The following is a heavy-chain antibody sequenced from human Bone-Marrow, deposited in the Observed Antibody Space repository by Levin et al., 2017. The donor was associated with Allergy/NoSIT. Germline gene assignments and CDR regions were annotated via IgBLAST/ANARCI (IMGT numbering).Heavy chain of an antibody. J-gene: IGHJ4*02. CDR3: ASDSSGLVLWGFADF. CDR1: GFTLGSFA. V-gene: IGHV3-30-3*01. CDR2: ISYDGSNK. Sequence: GGSLRLSCAASGFTLGSFAMHWVRQAPGKGLEWVAVISYDGSNKYYAVSVKGRFTISRDNSKNTLYLQMNSLRVEDTAVYYCASDSSGLVLWGFADFWGQGTLVTVSS. D-gene: IGHD6-19*01.